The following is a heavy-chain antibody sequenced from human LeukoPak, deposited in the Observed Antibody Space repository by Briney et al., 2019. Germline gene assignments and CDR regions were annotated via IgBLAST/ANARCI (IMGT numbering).Heavy chain of an antibody. D-gene: IGHD3-22*01. Sequence: KPGGSLRLSCAASGFTFSSYSMNWVRQAPGKGLEWVSSISSSSSYIYYADSVKGRFTISRDNAKNSLYLQMNSLRAEDTAVYYCARDLSYYDSSGVVDYWGQGTLVTVSS. CDR2: ISSSSSYI. V-gene: IGHV3-21*01. CDR3: ARDLSYYDSSGVVDY. CDR1: GFTFSSYS. J-gene: IGHJ4*02.